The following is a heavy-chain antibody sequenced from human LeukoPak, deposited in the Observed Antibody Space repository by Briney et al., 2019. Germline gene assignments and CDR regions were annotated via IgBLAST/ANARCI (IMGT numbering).Heavy chain of an antibody. V-gene: IGHV4-59*01. Sequence: SSQTLSLTCTVSGGSISSYYWSWIRQPPGNGLEWIGYIYYSGSTSYSPSLKSRVTISVDTSKTQFSLKLNSVTAADTAVYYCARDLGPYSGSYSHASDIWGQGTMVTVSS. D-gene: IGHD1-26*01. CDR1: GGSISSYY. CDR3: ARDLGPYSGSYSHASDI. CDR2: IYYSGST. J-gene: IGHJ3*02.